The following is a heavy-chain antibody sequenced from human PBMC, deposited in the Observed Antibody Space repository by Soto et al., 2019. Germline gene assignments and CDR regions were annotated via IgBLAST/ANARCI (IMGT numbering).Heavy chain of an antibody. D-gene: IGHD1-20*01. CDR2: SNPATGTT. J-gene: IGHJ5*02. V-gene: IGHV1-3*01. CDR3: ARRYKSAGWLDT. CDR1: GFTFATYA. Sequence: GASGKVSCKAAGFTFATYAIHWVRQAPGEGLEWMGWSNPATGTTEYSEKFQDRVTLTRDTSATTAYMELRGLRFEDTAVYYCARRYKSAGWLDTWGQGTRVTVSS.